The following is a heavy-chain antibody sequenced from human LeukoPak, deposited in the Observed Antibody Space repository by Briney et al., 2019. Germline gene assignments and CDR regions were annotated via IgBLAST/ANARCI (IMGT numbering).Heavy chain of an antibody. D-gene: IGHD1-26*01. Sequence: GGSLRLSCAASGFTVSSNYMSWVRQATGHGLEWVSVINSGGSKYYADSVKGRFTISRDNSKNTLYLQMNSLRAEDTAVYYCARRGSYSPQGDFWGQGNLVTVSA. CDR2: INSGGSK. J-gene: IGHJ4*02. V-gene: IGHV3-66*01. CDR3: ARRGSYSPQGDF. CDR1: GFTVSSNY.